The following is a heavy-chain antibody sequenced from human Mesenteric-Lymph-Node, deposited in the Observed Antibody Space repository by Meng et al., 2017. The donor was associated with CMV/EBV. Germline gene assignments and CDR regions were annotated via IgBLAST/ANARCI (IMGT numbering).Heavy chain of an antibody. J-gene: IGHJ3*02. CDR3: ARDRSGDLAFDI. V-gene: IGHV1-18*01. Sequence: ASVKVSCKASGYTFARYGISWVRQAPGQGLEWMGWISVSNGNTNYAQNFQGRVTMDTDTSASTAFMELSSLRSEDTAVYYCARDRSGDLAFDIWGQGTMVTVSS. CDR2: ISVSNGNT. CDR1: GYTFARYG. D-gene: IGHD4-17*01.